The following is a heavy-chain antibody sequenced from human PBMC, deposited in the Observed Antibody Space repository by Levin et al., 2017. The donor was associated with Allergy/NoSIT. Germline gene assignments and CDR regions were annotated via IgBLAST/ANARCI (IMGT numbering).Heavy chain of an antibody. CDR1: GFTFSSYG. CDR2: IWYDGSNK. Sequence: GGSLRLSCAASGFTFSSYGMHWVRQAPGKGLEWVAVIWYDGSNKYYADSVKGRFTISRDNSKNTLYLQMNSLRAEDTAVYYCARDRRLFSSRAPPDYWGQGTLVTVSS. J-gene: IGHJ4*02. D-gene: IGHD6-6*01. CDR3: ARDRRLFSSRAPPDY. V-gene: IGHV3-33*01.